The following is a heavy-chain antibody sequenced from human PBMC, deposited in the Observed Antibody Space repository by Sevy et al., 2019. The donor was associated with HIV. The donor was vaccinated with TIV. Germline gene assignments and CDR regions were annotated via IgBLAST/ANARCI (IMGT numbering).Heavy chain of an antibody. J-gene: IGHJ4*02. D-gene: IGHD3-3*01. CDR2: IYYTGST. CDR3: AGRVAIFGVVIRGGFDY. V-gene: IGHV4-39*01. Sequence: SETLSLTCTVSGGSISSSSYYWGWIRQPPGKGLEWIGSIYYTGSTYYNPSLKSRVTITEDTSKNQFSLKLSSVTAADTAVYYCAGRVAIFGVVIRGGFDYWGQGTLVTVSS. CDR1: GGSISSSSYY.